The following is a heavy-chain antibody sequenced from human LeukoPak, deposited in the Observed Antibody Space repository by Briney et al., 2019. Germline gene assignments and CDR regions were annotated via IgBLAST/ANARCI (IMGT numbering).Heavy chain of an antibody. V-gene: IGHV3-72*01. CDR1: GLIFSDYY. D-gene: IGHD5-24*01. Sequence: GGSLRLSCAASGLIFSDYYMIWFRQAPGKGLEWVGRSRNKANSYTTEYAASVEGRFTISRDDSKNSLYLQMNSLKTEDTAVYYCANFFGNNFGYWGQGTLVTVSS. CDR3: ANFFGNNFGY. CDR2: SRNKANSYTT. J-gene: IGHJ4*02.